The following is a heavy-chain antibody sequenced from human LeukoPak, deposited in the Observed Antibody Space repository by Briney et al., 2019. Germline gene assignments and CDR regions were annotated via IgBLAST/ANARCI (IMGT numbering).Heavy chain of an antibody. Sequence: GGSLRLSCAASGFTFSSYAMSWVRQAPGKGLEWVSAISGSGGSTYYADSVKGRFTISRDNSKNTPYLQMNSLRAEDTAVYYCAKDRVRWPPGGAEAFDIWGQGTMVTASS. CDR1: GFTFSSYA. CDR2: ISGSGGST. D-gene: IGHD4-23*01. V-gene: IGHV3-23*01. J-gene: IGHJ3*02. CDR3: AKDRVRWPPGGAEAFDI.